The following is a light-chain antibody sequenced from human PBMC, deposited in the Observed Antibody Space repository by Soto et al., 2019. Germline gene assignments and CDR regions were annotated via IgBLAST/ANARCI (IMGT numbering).Light chain of an antibody. CDR2: RNN. Sequence: QSVLTQPPSASGTPGQRVTISCSGSSSNIGSNYVYWYQQLPGTAPKLLIYRNNQRPSGVPDRFSGSKSGTSASLAISGLRSEDEAYYYCAAWDDSLSGLYVFGTGTKLTVL. CDR3: AAWDDSLSGLYV. CDR1: SSNIGSNY. J-gene: IGLJ1*01. V-gene: IGLV1-47*01.